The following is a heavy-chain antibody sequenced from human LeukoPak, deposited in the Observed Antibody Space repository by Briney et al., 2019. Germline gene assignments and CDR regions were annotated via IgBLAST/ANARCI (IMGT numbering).Heavy chain of an antibody. Sequence: ASVKVSCKASGYTFNNYGISWVRQAPGQGLEWMAWISTYNGNTNYAQNLQGRVTVTTDTSTSKAYMDLSSLRSDDTAVYYCARGGYCNGANFYPFVYWGQGTLVTVSS. CDR3: ARGGYCNGANFYPFVY. D-gene: IGHD2-15*01. CDR2: ISTYNGNT. J-gene: IGHJ4*02. CDR1: GYTFNNYG. V-gene: IGHV1-18*01.